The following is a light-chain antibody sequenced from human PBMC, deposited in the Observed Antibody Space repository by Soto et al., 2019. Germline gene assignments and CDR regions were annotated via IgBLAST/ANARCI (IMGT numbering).Light chain of an antibody. CDR3: QSYDSSLSAGV. V-gene: IGLV1-40*01. CDR1: TSNIGAGYD. Sequence: QSVLTQPPSVSGAPGQGITISCTGGTSNIGAGYDVHWYQQLPGTAPKLLIYDNRNRPSGVPDRFSGSKSGTSASLAITGLQAEDEADYYCQSYDSSLSAGVFGGGTKLTVL. CDR2: DNR. J-gene: IGLJ3*02.